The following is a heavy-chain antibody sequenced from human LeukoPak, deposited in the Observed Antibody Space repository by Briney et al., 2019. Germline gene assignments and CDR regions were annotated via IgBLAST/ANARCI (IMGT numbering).Heavy chain of an antibody. CDR2: ISSNGGST. V-gene: IGHV3-64*01. CDR1: GFTFSSYS. D-gene: IGHD2-8*01. J-gene: IGHJ4*02. Sequence: GGSLRLSCAASGFTFSSYSMHWVRQAPGKGLEYVSAISSNGGSTYYANSVKGRFTISRDNSKNTLYLQMGSLRAEDMAVYYCARAHCTNGVCYIGLLDYWGQGTLVTVSP. CDR3: ARAHCTNGVCYIGLLDY.